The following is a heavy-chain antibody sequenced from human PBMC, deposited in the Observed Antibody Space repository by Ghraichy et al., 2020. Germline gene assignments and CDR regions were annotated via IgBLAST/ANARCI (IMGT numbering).Heavy chain of an antibody. D-gene: IGHD3-3*01. J-gene: IGHJ6*02. CDR2: FDPEDGET. Sequence: ASVKVSCKVSGYTLTELSMHWVRQAPGKGLEWMGGFDPEDGETIYAQKFQGRVTMTEDTSTDTAYMELSSLRSEDTAVYYCATCALLEFGVVTFYGMDVWGQGTTVTVSS. CDR3: ATCALLEFGVVTFYGMDV. V-gene: IGHV1-24*01. CDR1: GYTLTELS.